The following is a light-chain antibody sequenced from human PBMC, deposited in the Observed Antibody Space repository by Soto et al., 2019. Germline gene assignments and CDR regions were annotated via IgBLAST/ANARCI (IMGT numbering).Light chain of an antibody. CDR3: SSYTSSNTYV. Sequence: SVLTQPPSVSGSPGHSVAISCTGTSSDVGSYNRVSWYQQPPGSAPKLMIYDVSNRPSGVPDRFSGSKSGNAASLTISGLQAEDEADYYCSSYTSSNTYVFGTGTKVTVL. J-gene: IGLJ1*01. V-gene: IGLV2-18*02. CDR1: SSDVGSYNR. CDR2: DVS.